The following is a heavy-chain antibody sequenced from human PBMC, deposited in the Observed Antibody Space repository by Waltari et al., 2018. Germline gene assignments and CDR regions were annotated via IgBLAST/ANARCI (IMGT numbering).Heavy chain of an antibody. CDR2: INAGNGNT. Sequence: QVQLVQSGAAVKKPGASVKVSCKASGYTFTSYAMHWVRQAPGQRLEWMGWINAGNGNTKYSQKFQGRVTITRDTSASTAYMELSSLRSEDTAVYYCALPQGEAYCGGDCYPLDYWGQGTLVTVSS. D-gene: IGHD2-21*01. V-gene: IGHV1-3*01. CDR1: GYTFTSYA. CDR3: ALPQGEAYCGGDCYPLDY. J-gene: IGHJ4*02.